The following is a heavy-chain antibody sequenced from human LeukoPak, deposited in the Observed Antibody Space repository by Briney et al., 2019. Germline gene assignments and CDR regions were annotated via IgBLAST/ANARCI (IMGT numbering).Heavy chain of an antibody. Sequence: ASVKVSCKVSGYTLTELSMHWVRQAPGKGLEWMGGFDPEDGETIYAQKFQGRATMTEDTSTDTAYMELSSLRSEDTAVYYCATVHRSSGYYWSYYFDYWGQGTLVTVSS. D-gene: IGHD3-22*01. CDR1: GYTLTELS. CDR2: FDPEDGET. CDR3: ATVHRSSGYYWSYYFDY. J-gene: IGHJ4*02. V-gene: IGHV1-24*01.